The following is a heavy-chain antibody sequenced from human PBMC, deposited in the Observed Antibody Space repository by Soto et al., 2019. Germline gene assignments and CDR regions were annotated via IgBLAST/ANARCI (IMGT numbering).Heavy chain of an antibody. D-gene: IGHD4-17*01. CDR1: GFTFSSFW. CDR2: IKQDGSEK. Sequence: EVQLVESGGSLVQPGGSLRLSCAASGFTFSSFWMSWVRQAPGKGLEWVANIKQDGSEKYYVDSVRGRFSISRDNAKNSLFLQMNSLRAEATAVYYCARRPYGDYGDYFDYWGQGTLVTVSS. J-gene: IGHJ4*02. V-gene: IGHV3-7*01. CDR3: ARRPYGDYGDYFDY.